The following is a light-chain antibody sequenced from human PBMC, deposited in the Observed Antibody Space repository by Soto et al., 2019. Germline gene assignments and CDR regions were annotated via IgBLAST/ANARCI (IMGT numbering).Light chain of an antibody. V-gene: IGKV3-11*01. Sequence: EIVLTQSPATLSLSPGERATLSCRASQSVSSYLAWYQQKPGQAPRLLIYDASNRATGIPARFSGSGSGTDFTLTISSLEPEDFAVYYCQQRSNWRITFGQGTRLEI. CDR2: DAS. J-gene: IGKJ5*01. CDR1: QSVSSY. CDR3: QQRSNWRIT.